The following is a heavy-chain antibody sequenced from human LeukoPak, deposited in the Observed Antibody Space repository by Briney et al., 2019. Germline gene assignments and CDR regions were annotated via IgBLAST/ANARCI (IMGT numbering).Heavy chain of an antibody. Sequence: SETLSLTCAVSGGSINSYYWSWIRQPPGKGLEWIGYIYYSGSTNYNPSLKSRVTISVDTSKNQFSLKLSSVTAADTAVYYCARSSGWYEGYFDYWGQGTLVTVSS. CDR2: IYYSGST. CDR3: ARSSGWYEGYFDY. D-gene: IGHD6-19*01. CDR1: GGSINSYY. J-gene: IGHJ4*02. V-gene: IGHV4-59*01.